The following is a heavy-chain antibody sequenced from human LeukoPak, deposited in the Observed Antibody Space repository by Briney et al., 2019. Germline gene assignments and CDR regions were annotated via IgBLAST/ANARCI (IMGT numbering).Heavy chain of an antibody. CDR3: ARALWVGT. V-gene: IGHV4-34*01. CDR2: INHSGST. CDR1: GGSFSGYY. D-gene: IGHD3-10*01. J-gene: IGHJ1*01. Sequence: PSETLSLTCAVYGGSFSGYYWSWIRQPPGKGLEWIGEINHSGSTNYNPSLKSRVTISVDTSKNQFSLKLSSVTAADTAVYYCARALWVGTWGQGTLVTVSS.